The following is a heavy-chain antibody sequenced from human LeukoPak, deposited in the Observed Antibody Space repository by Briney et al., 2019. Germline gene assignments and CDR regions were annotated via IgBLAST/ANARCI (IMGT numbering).Heavy chain of an antibody. CDR2: VDHTGST. D-gene: IGHD3-10*01. J-gene: IGHJ4*02. CDR3: ARDIRLWFGARGRYFDY. V-gene: IGHV4-59*12. CDR1: DDSITMYY. Sequence: TSETLSLTCSVSDDSITMYYWTWIRQPPGKGLEWIGYVDHTGSTNFNPSLNGRVSISRDTTKNLFSLKLSSVTAADSAVYYCARDIRLWFGARGRYFDYWGQGTLVTVSS.